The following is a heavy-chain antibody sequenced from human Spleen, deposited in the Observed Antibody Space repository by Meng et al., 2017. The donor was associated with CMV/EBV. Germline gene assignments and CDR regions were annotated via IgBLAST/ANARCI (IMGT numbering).Heavy chain of an antibody. Sequence: SGFTFSGYAMSWVRQAPGKGLEWVSSISNNGGSTHYADSVEGRFTFSRDNSKNTLYLQMSSLRAEDTALYSCAKDSLPRYYYGSADFWGQGTLVTVSS. D-gene: IGHD3-10*01. V-gene: IGHV3-23*01. CDR1: GFTFSGYA. J-gene: IGHJ4*02. CDR2: ISNNGGST. CDR3: AKDSLPRYYYGSADF.